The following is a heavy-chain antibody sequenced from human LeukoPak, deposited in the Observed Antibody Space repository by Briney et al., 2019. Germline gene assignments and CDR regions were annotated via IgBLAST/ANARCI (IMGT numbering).Heavy chain of an antibody. CDR3: ARETRGTVGSY. J-gene: IGHJ4*02. V-gene: IGHV3-7*05. Sequence: GGSLRLSCAASLSTLSTYWMTWFRQTPGGGLEWVASLKQDGSDKYYVDSVKGRFTISRGNAGNSLYLQMNSLRAEDTAVYYCARETRGTVGSYWGQGTLVTVSS. D-gene: IGHD1-26*01. CDR2: LKQDGSDK. CDR1: LSTLSTYW.